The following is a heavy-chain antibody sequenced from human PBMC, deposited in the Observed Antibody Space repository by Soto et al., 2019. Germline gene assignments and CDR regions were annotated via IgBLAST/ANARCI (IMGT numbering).Heavy chain of an antibody. J-gene: IGHJ3*02. Sequence: DVQLVESGGGLVKPGGSLRLSCAASGFNFITFSMNWVRQAPGKGLEWVSSISASSSSIYYAESVKGRFTVSRDNAKNSLYLQMTSLTAEDTALYYCVRDAYNRDAFDIWGQGKTVTVSS. CDR2: ISASSSSI. V-gene: IGHV3-21*01. CDR1: GFNFITFS. D-gene: IGHD1-20*01. CDR3: VRDAYNRDAFDI.